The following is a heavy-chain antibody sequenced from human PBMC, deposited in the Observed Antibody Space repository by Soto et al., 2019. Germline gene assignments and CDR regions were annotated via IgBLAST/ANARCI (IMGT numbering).Heavy chain of an antibody. J-gene: IGHJ5*02. V-gene: IGHV3-53*01. D-gene: IGHD2-2*01. CDR1: GFTVSSSQ. Sequence: VQLVESEGGLIQSGGSLRLSCAASGFTVSSSQMTWLRQAPGQALEWVSVIFIGGTTQYAVSVMGRFTISRDYSQNTVYLQMNSVRAEDTAVYYCASLGHYASVLSSFRHNRFDPLCQGALVTVS. CDR2: IFIGGTT. CDR3: ASLGHYASVLSSFRHNRFDP.